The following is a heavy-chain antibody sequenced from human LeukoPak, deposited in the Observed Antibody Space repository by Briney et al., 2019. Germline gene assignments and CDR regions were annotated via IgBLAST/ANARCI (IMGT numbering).Heavy chain of an antibody. CDR2: IYSGGNT. J-gene: IGHJ3*02. CDR1: GFSVSSNY. Sequence: GGSLRLSCAASGFSVSSNYMSWVRQAPGKGLEWVSVIYSGGNTYYADSVKGRFTISRDSSKNTLYLQMNSLRTEDTAVYYCVREAAFDIWGQGAKVTVSS. V-gene: IGHV3-53*01. CDR3: VREAAFDI.